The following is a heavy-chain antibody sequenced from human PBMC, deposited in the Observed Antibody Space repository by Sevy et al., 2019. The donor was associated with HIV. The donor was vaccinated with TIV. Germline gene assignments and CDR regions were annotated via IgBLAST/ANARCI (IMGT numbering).Heavy chain of an antibody. CDR3: ARKMKVAEPSDP. Sequence: ASVKVSCKPSGYTFTTYGITWVRQAPGQGLEWMGWINTYNGNTNYAQKFQGRVTMTRDTSTTTAYMELRSLTSDDTAGEYCARKMKVAEPSDPWGQGTLVTVSS. CDR1: GYTFTTYG. V-gene: IGHV1-18*01. D-gene: IGHD1-26*01. J-gene: IGHJ5*02. CDR2: INTYNGNT.